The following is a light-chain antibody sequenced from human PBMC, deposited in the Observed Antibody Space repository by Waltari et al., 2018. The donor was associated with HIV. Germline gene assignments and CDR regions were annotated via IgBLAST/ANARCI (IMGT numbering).Light chain of an antibody. CDR1: SSNIGSNY. V-gene: IGLV1-47*01. CDR3: ATWTDSLSGVV. Sequence: QSVLTQSPSASGTPGQRVTISCSGSSSNIGSNYVYWYQQLPGTAPKLLLYRNNQRPSGVPDRFSGSKSGTSASLAISGLRYEDEAHYYCATWTDSLSGVVFGGGTKLRVL. J-gene: IGLJ2*01. CDR2: RNN.